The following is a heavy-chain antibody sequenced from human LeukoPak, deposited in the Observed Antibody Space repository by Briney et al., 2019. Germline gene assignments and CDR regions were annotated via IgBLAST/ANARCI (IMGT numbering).Heavy chain of an antibody. J-gene: IGHJ4*02. CDR1: GYTFTGYY. Sequence: ASVKVPCKASGYTFTGYYMHWVRQAPGQGLEWMGWTNPNSGDTNYAQKFQGRVTMTRDTSISTAYMELSRLRSDDTAVYYCARAIAVAAFDYWGQGTLVTVSS. D-gene: IGHD6-19*01. CDR3: ARAIAVAAFDY. CDR2: TNPNSGDT. V-gene: IGHV1-2*02.